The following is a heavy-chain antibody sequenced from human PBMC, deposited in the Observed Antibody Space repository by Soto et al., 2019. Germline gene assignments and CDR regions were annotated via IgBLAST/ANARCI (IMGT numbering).Heavy chain of an antibody. J-gene: IGHJ4*02. V-gene: IGHV3-23*01. CDR3: AKDPTYDYGYFDS. CDR1: GFTFSSYA. CDR2: IRTSVGDT. Sequence: EVQLLESGGDLVQPGGSLRLSCAASGFTFSSYAMNWVRQAPGKGLEWVSTIRTSVGDTYYAASVKGRFTISRDNSKSTVYLHLNSLRAEDTAIYCCAKDPTYDYGYFDSWGQGTLVTVSS. D-gene: IGHD4-17*01.